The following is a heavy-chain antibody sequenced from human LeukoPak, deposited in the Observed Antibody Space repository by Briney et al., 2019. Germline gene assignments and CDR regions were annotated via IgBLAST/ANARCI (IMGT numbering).Heavy chain of an antibody. Sequence: PGGSLRLSCAASGFTFRNYGMRWVRQAPGKGLEWVAVMWYDGDNKYYVDSVKGRFTISRDNSKNTLYLQMNSLRAEDTAVYYCARGRSGHLWDYFDYWGQGTLVTVSS. CDR1: GFTFRNYG. D-gene: IGHD3-3*01. J-gene: IGHJ4*02. CDR2: MWYDGDNK. V-gene: IGHV3-33*01. CDR3: ARGRSGHLWDYFDY.